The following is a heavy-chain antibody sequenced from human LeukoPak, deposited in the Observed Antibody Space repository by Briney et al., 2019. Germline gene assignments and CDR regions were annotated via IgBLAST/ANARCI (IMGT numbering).Heavy chain of an antibody. CDR2: IYYSGST. CDR1: GGSISSGGYS. J-gene: IGHJ4*02. CDR3: ARSGGKGIEFDY. Sequence: PSETLSLTCTVSGGSISSGGYSWSWIRQHPGKGLECIGYIYYSGSTYYNPSLKSRVTISVDTSKNQFSLKLSSVTAADTAVYYCARSGGKGIEFDYWGQGTLVTVSS. D-gene: IGHD4-23*01. V-gene: IGHV4-31*03.